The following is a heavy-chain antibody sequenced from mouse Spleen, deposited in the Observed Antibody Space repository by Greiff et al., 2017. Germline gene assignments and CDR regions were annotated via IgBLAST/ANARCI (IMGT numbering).Heavy chain of an antibody. CDR1: GISITTGNYR. Sequence: DVQLQESGPGLVKPSQTVFLTCTVTGISITTGNYRWSWIRQFPGNKLEWIGYIYYSGTITYNPSLTSRTTITRDTPKNQFFLEMNSLTAEDTATYYCAREDYFYAMDYWGQGTSVTVSS. D-gene: IGHD1-1*01. CDR2: IYYSGTI. CDR3: AREDYFYAMDY. V-gene: IGHV3-5*01. J-gene: IGHJ4*01.